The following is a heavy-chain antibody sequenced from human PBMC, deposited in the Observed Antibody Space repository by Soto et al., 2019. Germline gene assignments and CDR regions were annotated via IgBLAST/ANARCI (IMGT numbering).Heavy chain of an antibody. CDR1: GFTFRWFA. Sequence: ESGGAVVQPGESLRLSCVASGFTFRWFAMLWVRQAPGEGLEWVAAVSYEGTTKTYSDDVKGRFTISRDNSRNTVYLQLDNLRREDTAMYYCAKDDREAVAGAVHFYGMDVWGQGTSVTVSS. D-gene: IGHD6-19*01. CDR2: VSYEGTTK. V-gene: IGHV3-30*18. J-gene: IGHJ6*02. CDR3: AKDDREAVAGAVHFYGMDV.